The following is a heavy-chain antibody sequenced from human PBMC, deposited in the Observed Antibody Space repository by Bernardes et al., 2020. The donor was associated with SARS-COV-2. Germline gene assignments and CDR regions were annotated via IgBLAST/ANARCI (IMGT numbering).Heavy chain of an antibody. D-gene: IGHD3-22*01. CDR1: GYTLTELS. V-gene: IGHV1-24*01. CDR3: ATETYYYDSSGVVLWGY. J-gene: IGHJ4*02. CDR2: FDPEDGET. Sequence: ASVKVSCKVSGYTLTELSMHWVRQAPGKGLEWMGGFDPEDGETIYAQKFQGRVTMTEDTSTDTAYMELSSLRSEDTVVYYCATETYYYDSSGVVLWGYWGQGTLVIVSS.